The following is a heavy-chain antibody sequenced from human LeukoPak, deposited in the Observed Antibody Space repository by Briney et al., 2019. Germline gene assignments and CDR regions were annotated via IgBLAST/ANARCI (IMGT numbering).Heavy chain of an antibody. CDR1: GGSFSGYY. V-gene: IGHV4-34*01. J-gene: IGHJ4*02. Sequence: SETLSLTCAVHGGSFSGYYWSWIRQPPGKGLEWIGEINHSGSTNYNPSLKSRVTISVDTSKNQFSLKVSSLTAADAAVYYCAGSISVAGPEDYWGQGTLVTVSS. CDR2: INHSGST. D-gene: IGHD6-19*01. CDR3: AGSISVAGPEDY.